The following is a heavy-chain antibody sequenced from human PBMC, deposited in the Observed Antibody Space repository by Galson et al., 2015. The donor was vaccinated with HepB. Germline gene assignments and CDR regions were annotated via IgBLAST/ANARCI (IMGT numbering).Heavy chain of an antibody. CDR1: GFTFRKYD. Sequence: SLRLSCAASGFTFRKYDMTWARQAPGKGLEWVSDITGRGDSIYYVDSVKGRFTVSRDNSKSTLYLQMNSLRVEDTAIYYRAGAWTWGQGTLVTVSS. D-gene: IGHD3/OR15-3a*01. J-gene: IGHJ4*02. CDR3: AGAWT. V-gene: IGHV3-23*01. CDR2: ITGRGDSI.